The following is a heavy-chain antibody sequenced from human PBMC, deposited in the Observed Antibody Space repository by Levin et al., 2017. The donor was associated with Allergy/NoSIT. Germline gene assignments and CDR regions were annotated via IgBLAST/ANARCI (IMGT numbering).Heavy chain of an antibody. CDR1: GFTFSSYG. CDR3: AKDRRVLASFDY. Sequence: LSLTCAASGFTFSSYGMSWVRHAPGKGLEWVSGISSGGTTYSADSVKGRFTISRDNSKSTLYLQMNSLGAEDTAVYYCAKDRRVLASFDYWGQGTLVTVSS. CDR2: ISSGGTT. V-gene: IGHV3-23*01. J-gene: IGHJ4*02. D-gene: IGHD3-10*01.